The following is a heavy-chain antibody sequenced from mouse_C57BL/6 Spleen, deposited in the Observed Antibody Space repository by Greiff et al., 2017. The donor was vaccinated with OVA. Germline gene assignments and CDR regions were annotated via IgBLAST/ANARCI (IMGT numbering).Heavy chain of an antibody. V-gene: IGHV5-17*01. Sequence: DVMLVESGGGLVKPGGSLKLSCAASGFTFSDYGMHWVRQAPEKGLEWVAYISSGSSTIYYADTVKGRFTISRDNAKNTLFLQMTSLRSEDTAMYYCARGDYALFAYWGQGTLVTVSA. CDR1: GFTFSDYG. J-gene: IGHJ3*01. D-gene: IGHD2-4*01. CDR2: ISSGSSTI. CDR3: ARGDYALFAY.